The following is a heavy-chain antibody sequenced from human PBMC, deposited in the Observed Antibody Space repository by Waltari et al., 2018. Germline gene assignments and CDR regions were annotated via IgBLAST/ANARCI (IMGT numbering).Heavy chain of an antibody. V-gene: IGHV4-30-4*01. CDR2: IYYSGSA. J-gene: IGHJ4*02. D-gene: IGHD1-26*01. CDR1: Y. Sequence: YWCGSRQPPGKGRGWLGYIYYSGSAYYNPSLKSRVTISVDTSKNQFSLNLSSVTAADTAVYYCASEVGATEAADSWGQGTLVTVSS. CDR3: ASEVGATEAADS.